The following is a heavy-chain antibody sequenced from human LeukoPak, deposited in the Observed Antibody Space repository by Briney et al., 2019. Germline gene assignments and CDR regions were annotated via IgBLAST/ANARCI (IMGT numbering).Heavy chain of an antibody. CDR1: GGTFSSYA. Sequence: SVKVSCKASGGTFSSYAISWVRQAPGQGLEWMGGIIPIFGTANYAQKFQGRVTITTDESTSTAYMELSSLRSEDTAVYYCARSMVRGVILGYFDYWGLESLVTVSS. CDR3: ARSMVRGVILGYFDY. J-gene: IGHJ4*02. D-gene: IGHD3-10*01. V-gene: IGHV1-69*05. CDR2: IIPIFGTA.